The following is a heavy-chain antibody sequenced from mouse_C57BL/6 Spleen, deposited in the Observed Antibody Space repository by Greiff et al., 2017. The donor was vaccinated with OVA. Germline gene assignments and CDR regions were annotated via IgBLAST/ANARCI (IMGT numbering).Heavy chain of an antibody. D-gene: IGHD1-1*01. J-gene: IGHJ2*01. CDR2: IWSGGST. CDR3: ARSGINFDY. V-gene: IGHV2-2*01. Sequence: VQLQQSGPGLVQPSQCLSITCTVSGFSLTSYGVHWFRQSPGQGLEWLGVIWSGGSTDYNAAFISRRSIRKDNSKSQVFFKMNSLQADDTAIYYCARSGINFDYWGQGTTLTVSS. CDR1: GFSLTSYG.